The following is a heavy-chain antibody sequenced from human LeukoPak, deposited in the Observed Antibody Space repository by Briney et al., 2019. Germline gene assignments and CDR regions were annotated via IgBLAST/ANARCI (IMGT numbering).Heavy chain of an antibody. V-gene: IGHV1-2*02. Sequence: ASVKVSCKASGYTFTDYYIYWVRQAPGQGLEWMAWINPNSGGTYYAQNFHDRITLTRDTSISTAYMELSRLRSDDTAIYYCARANALYCSSTSCLFDHWGQGTLVTVSS. CDR3: ARANALYCSSTSCLFDH. D-gene: IGHD2-2*01. CDR2: INPNSGGT. CDR1: GYTFTDYY. J-gene: IGHJ4*02.